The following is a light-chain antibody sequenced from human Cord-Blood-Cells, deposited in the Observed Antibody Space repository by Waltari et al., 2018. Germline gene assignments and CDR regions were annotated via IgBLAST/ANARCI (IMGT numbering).Light chain of an antibody. Sequence: QSVLPQPPSVSGAPGQRVTISCTGSSSNIGAGYDVHWYQQLPGTAPKLLIYGNSNRPSGVPDRFSGSKSGTSASLAITGLQAEDEADYYCQSHDSSLSGSYVFGTGTKVTVL. V-gene: IGLV1-40*01. CDR1: SSNIGAGYD. CDR2: GNS. J-gene: IGLJ1*01. CDR3: QSHDSSLSGSYV.